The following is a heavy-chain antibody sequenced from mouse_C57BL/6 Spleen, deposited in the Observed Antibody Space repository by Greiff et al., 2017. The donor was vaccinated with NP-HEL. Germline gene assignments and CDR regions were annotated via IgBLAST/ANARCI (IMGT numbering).Heavy chain of an antibody. D-gene: IGHD1-1*01. Sequence: EVKLVESGGGLVKPGGSLKLSCAASGFTFSSYAMSWVRQTPEKRLEWVATISDGGSYTYYPDNVKGRFTITRDNAKDNLYLQMSHRKSEDTAMYYCARGGEHYYCSSYVLVAYWGQGTLVTVSA. J-gene: IGHJ3*01. CDR1: GFTFSSYA. V-gene: IGHV5-4*03. CDR2: ISDGGSYT. CDR3: ARGGEHYYCSSYVLVAY.